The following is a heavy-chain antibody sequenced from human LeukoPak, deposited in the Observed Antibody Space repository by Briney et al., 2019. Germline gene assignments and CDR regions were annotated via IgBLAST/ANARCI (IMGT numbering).Heavy chain of an antibody. CDR1: GFTFDDYA. CDR2: ISWNSGSI. V-gene: IGHV3-9*01. D-gene: IGHD3-9*01. Sequence: GRSLRLSCAASGFTFDDYAMHWVRQAPGKGLEWVSGISWNSGSIGYADSVKGRFTISRGNAKNSLYLQMNSLRAEDTALYYCAKAPNYDILTGLYFDYWGQGTLVTVSS. CDR3: AKAPNYDILTGLYFDY. J-gene: IGHJ4*02.